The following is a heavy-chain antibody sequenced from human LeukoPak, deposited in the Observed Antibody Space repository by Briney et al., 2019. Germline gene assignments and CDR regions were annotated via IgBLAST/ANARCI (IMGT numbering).Heavy chain of an antibody. J-gene: IGHJ3*02. CDR1: GASIRSYF. V-gene: IGHV4-59*01. CDR3: TRDRSALDT. CDR2: ISNIGSS. Sequence: SETLSLTCTVSGASIRSYFCTWIRQSPGKGLEWIGYISNIGSSNYNPSLKSRVTISGDTSKNQFSLKLSSVTAADTAVYYCTRDRSALDTWGQGTMVTVSS.